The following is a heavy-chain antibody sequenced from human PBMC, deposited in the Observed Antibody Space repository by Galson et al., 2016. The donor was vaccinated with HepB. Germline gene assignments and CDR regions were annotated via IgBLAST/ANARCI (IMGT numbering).Heavy chain of an antibody. Sequence: SLRLSCAASGFTFRNYGMTWVRQAPGKGLEVVSSISRSGDGTDYADSVTGRFTISRDNSKNTLSLQMNSLRAEDTAVYYCVQGSTAPAVWGKGTTVTVSS. CDR3: VQGSTAPAV. V-gene: IGHV3-23*01. CDR1: GFTFRNYG. J-gene: IGHJ6*04. CDR2: ISRSGDGT. D-gene: IGHD1-26*01.